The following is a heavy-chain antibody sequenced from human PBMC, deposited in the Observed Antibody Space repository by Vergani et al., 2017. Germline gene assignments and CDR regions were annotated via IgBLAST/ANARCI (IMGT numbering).Heavy chain of an antibody. D-gene: IGHD3-22*01. CDR2: IHPADSDT. Sequence: EVQLVQSGAEVKKPGESLKISCQISRYSFTNYWIGCVRQMPGKGLEWMGIIHPADSDTRYSPSFQGQVTISVDKSISTAYLQRSSLRASDSAMYYCARLCGRDSSGSKYFDYWGQGTLVTVSS. V-gene: IGHV5-51*01. CDR3: ARLCGRDSSGSKYFDY. J-gene: IGHJ4*02. CDR1: RYSFTNYW.